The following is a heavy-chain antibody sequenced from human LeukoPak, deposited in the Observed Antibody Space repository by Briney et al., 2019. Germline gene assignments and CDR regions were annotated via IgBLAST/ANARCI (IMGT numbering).Heavy chain of an antibody. Sequence: KPSETLSLTCAVYGGSFSGYYWSWIRQPPGKGLEWMGEINHSGSTNYNSSLKSRVTISVDTFKNQFSLKLSSVTAADTAVYYCARESELDPYHDAFDIWGQGTMVTVSS. V-gene: IGHV4-34*01. CDR3: ARESELDPYHDAFDI. D-gene: IGHD1-26*01. CDR1: GGSFSGYY. CDR2: INHSGST. J-gene: IGHJ3*02.